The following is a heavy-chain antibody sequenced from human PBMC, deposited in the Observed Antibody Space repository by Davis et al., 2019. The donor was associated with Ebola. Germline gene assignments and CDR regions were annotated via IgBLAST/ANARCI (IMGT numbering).Heavy chain of an antibody. CDR2: IIPIFGTA. Sequence: AASVKVSCKASGGTFSSYAISWVRQAPGQGLEWMGGIIPIFGTANYAQKFQGRVPITADESTSTAYMELSSLRSEDTAVYYCARGGLIGVGYYFDYWGQGTLVTVSS. J-gene: IGHJ4*02. V-gene: IGHV1-69*13. CDR3: ARGGLIGVGYYFDY. CDR1: GGTFSSYA. D-gene: IGHD2-8*01.